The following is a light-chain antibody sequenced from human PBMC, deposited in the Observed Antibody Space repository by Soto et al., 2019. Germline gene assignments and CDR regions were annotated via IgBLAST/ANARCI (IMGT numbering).Light chain of an antibody. CDR1: SSNIVSYS. CDR3: ASWDDRLNGPV. J-gene: IGLJ3*02. Sequence: QSVLTQPPSASGTPGQRVTMSCSGSSSNIVSYSVSWYLHLPGTAPKLLIYSDNQRPSGVPDRFSGSKSGTSASLAISGLQSEDEAEYYCASWDDRLNGPVFGGGTKLPVL. CDR2: SDN. V-gene: IGLV1-44*01.